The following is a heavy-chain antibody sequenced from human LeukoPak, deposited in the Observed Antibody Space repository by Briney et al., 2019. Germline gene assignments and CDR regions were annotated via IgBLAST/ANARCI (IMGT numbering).Heavy chain of an antibody. D-gene: IGHD5-18*01. J-gene: IGHJ3*02. Sequence: GGSLRLSCAASGFTFSSYWMSWVRQAPGKGLEWVANIKQDGSEKYYVDSVKGRFTISRDNAKNSLYLQMNSLRAEDTAVYYCARGGYGYGFDAFDIWGQGTMVTVSS. V-gene: IGHV3-7*04. CDR3: ARGGYGYGFDAFDI. CDR1: GFTFSSYW. CDR2: IKQDGSEK.